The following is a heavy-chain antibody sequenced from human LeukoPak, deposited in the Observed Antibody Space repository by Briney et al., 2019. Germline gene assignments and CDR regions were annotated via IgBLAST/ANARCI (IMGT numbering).Heavy chain of an antibody. V-gene: IGHV3-23*01. J-gene: IGHJ3*02. CDR3: AKERSYYGSGYDAFDI. D-gene: IGHD3-10*01. CDR2: ISGSGGSA. Sequence: GGSLRLSCAASGVTYSSYAMSWVRQAPGKGLEWVSAISGSGGSAYYADSVKGRFTISRDNSKNTLYLQMNSLRAEDTAVYYCAKERSYYGSGYDAFDIWGQGTKVTVSS. CDR1: GVTYSSYA.